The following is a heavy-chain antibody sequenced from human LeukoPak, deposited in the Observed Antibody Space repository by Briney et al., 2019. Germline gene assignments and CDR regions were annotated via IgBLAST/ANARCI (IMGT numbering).Heavy chain of an antibody. V-gene: IGHV3-53*01. CDR2: IYSGGST. J-gene: IGHJ4*02. D-gene: IGHD3-22*01. CDR3: ARAPGGYYDSSGYYSVEPFDY. Sequence: GGSLRPSCAASGFTVSSNYMSWVRQAPGKGLEWVSVIYSGGSTYYADSVKGRFTISRDNSKNTLYLQMNSLRAEDTAVYYCARAPGGYYDSSGYYSVEPFDYWGQGTLVTVSS. CDR1: GFTVSSNY.